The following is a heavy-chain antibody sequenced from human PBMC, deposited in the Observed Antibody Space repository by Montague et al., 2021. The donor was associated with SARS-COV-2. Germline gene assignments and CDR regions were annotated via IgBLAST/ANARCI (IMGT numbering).Heavy chain of an antibody. Sequence: SETLSLTCTVSGDSVSRGSSYWSWIRQPPGKGPEWIGYIYYTGSRKYNSSLKSRLTISVDTSKNQFSLKLSSVTAADTAVYYCARHARGEGYTSWFDSWGQGTPVTVSS. CDR3: ARHARGEGYTSWFDS. J-gene: IGHJ5*01. CDR1: GDSVSRGSSY. CDR2: IYYTGSR. D-gene: IGHD5-24*01. V-gene: IGHV4-61*01.